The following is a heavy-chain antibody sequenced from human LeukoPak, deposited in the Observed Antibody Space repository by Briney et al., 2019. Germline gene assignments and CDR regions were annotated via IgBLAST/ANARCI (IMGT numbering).Heavy chain of an antibody. CDR3: ARVPLYYYYMDV. CDR1: GYTFTGYY. V-gene: IGHV1-2*02. J-gene: IGHJ6*03. CDR2: INPNSGGT. Sequence: ASLKVSCKASGYTFTGYYMHWVRQAPGQRLEWMGWINPNSGGTNYAQKFQGRATMTRDTSISTAYMELSRLRSDDTAVYYCARVPLYYYYMDVWGKGTTVTVSS.